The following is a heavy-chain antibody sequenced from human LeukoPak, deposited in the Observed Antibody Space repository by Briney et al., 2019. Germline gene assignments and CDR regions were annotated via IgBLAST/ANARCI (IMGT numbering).Heavy chain of an antibody. Sequence: GGSLRLSCAASGFTFSSYAMHWVRQAPGKGLEWVAVISYDGSNKYYADSVKGPFTIPRDNSKNTLYLQMNSLRAEDTAVYYCARVVAVVVLNDAFDIWGQGTMVTVSS. J-gene: IGHJ3*02. V-gene: IGHV3-30-3*01. CDR3: ARVVAVVVLNDAFDI. CDR2: ISYDGSNK. D-gene: IGHD3-22*01. CDR1: GFTFSSYA.